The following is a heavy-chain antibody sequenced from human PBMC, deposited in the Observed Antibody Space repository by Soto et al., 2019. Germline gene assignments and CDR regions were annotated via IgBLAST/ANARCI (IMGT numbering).Heavy chain of an antibody. D-gene: IGHD1-26*01. V-gene: IGHV1-2*02. CDR1: GYTFIGYY. J-gene: IGHJ5*02. CDR2: VDPRSGGT. CDR3: ARGLKSSIDLGWLDP. Sequence: GXSVKVSCKASGYTFIGYYMHWVRQAPGQGLEWMGWVDPRSGGTKYAQEFQGRVTMTRDTSISTAYMELSGLRSDDTAVYYCARGLKSSIDLGWLDPWGQGTLVTVSS.